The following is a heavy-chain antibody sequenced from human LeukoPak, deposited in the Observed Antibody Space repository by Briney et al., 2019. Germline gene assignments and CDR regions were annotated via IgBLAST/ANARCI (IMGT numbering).Heavy chain of an antibody. V-gene: IGHV4-61*02. CDR1: GGSISSGSYY. D-gene: IGHD6-19*01. Sequence: PSQTLSLTCTVSGGSISSGSYYWSWIRQPAGKGLEWIGRIYTSGSTNYNPSLKSRVTISVDTSKDQFSLKLSSVTAADTAVYYCARGIRGWLVRKHYFDYWGQGTLVTVSS. CDR2: IYTSGST. CDR3: ARGIRGWLVRKHYFDY. J-gene: IGHJ4*02.